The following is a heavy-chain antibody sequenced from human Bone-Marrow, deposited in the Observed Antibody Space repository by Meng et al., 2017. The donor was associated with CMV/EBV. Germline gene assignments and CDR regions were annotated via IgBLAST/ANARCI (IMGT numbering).Heavy chain of an antibody. CDR2: ISYDGSNK. D-gene: IGHD2-2*01. V-gene: IGHV3-30-3*01. J-gene: IGHJ2*01. Sequence: GESLKISCAASGFTFSSYAMTWVRQAPGKGLEWVAVISYDGSNKYYADSVKGRFTISRDNSKNTLYLQMNSLRAEDTAVYYCAKDYCSSTSCPSEDYWYFDLWGRGTLVTVSS. CDR1: GFTFSSYA. CDR3: AKDYCSSTSCPSEDYWYFDL.